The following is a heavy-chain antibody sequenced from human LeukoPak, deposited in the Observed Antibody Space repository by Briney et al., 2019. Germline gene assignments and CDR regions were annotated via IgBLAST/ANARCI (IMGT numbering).Heavy chain of an antibody. CDR2: IYYSGST. V-gene: IGHV4-61*08. CDR3: ARGGWYPESFQH. J-gene: IGHJ1*01. Sequence: SETLSLTCTVSGGSISSGGYYWSWIRQPPGKGLEWIGYIYYSGSTNYNPSLKSRVTISVDTSKNQFSLKLSSVTAADTAVYYCARGGWYPESFQHWGQGALVTVSS. D-gene: IGHD6-19*01. CDR1: GGSISSGGYY.